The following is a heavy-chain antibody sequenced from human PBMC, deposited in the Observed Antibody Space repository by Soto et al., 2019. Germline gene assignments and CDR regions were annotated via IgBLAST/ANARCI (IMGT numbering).Heavy chain of an antibody. CDR2: IWYDGSNN. V-gene: IGHV3-33*01. D-gene: IGHD2-15*01. J-gene: IGHJ6*02. Sequence: QVPLVESGGGVVQPGRSLRLSCAASGFTFSSYGMHWVRQAPGKGLEWVAVIWYDGSNNYYADSVKGRFTISRDNSKNTLYLQMNSLRAEDTAVYYCARTDIVVVVAATLRGYYGMDVWGQGTTVTVSS. CDR3: ARTDIVVVVAATLRGYYGMDV. CDR1: GFTFSSYG.